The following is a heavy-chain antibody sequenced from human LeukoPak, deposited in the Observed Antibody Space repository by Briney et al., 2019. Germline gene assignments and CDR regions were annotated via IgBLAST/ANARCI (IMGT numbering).Heavy chain of an antibody. D-gene: IGHD3-22*01. CDR3: ARHVVAVGFDY. V-gene: IGHV3-48*01. CDR1: GFTFSSYS. J-gene: IGHJ4*02. Sequence: GGSLRLSCAASGFTFSSYSMNWVRQAPGKGLEWVSYISSSSSTIYYADSVKGRFTISRDNAKNSLYLQMNSLRAEDTAVYYCARHVVAVGFDYWGQGTLVTVSS. CDR2: ISSSSSTI.